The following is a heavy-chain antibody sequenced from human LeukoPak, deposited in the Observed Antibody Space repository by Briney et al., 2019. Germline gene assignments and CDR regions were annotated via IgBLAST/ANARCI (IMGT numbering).Heavy chain of an antibody. CDR3: ANRVGVRGVIQH. J-gene: IGHJ1*01. CDR2: ISGSGGST. Sequence: GGSLRLSCAASGFTFSSYAMSWVRQAPGKGLEWVSAISGSGGSTYYADSVKGRFTISRDNSKNTLYLQMNSLRAEDTAVYYCANRVGVRGVIQHWGQGTLVTVSS. D-gene: IGHD3-10*01. V-gene: IGHV3-23*01. CDR1: GFTFSSYA.